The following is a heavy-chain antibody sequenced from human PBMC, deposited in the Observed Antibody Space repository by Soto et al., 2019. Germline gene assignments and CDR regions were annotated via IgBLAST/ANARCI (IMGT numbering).Heavy chain of an antibody. CDR2: IRSKANSYAT. V-gene: IGHV3-73*01. J-gene: IGHJ4*02. Sequence: PVGSLRLSCAASGFTFSGSAMHWVRQASGKGLEWVGRIRSKANSYATAYAASVKGRFTISRDDSKNTAYLQMNSLKTEDTAVYYCTGVVITSGFDYWGQGTLVTVSS. D-gene: IGHD3-22*01. CDR3: TGVVITSGFDY. CDR1: GFTFSGSA.